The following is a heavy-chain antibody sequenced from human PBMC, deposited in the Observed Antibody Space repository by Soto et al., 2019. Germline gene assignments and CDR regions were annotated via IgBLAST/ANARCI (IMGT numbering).Heavy chain of an antibody. CDR1: GGSISSSSYY. V-gene: IGHV4-39*01. D-gene: IGHD6-13*01. J-gene: IGHJ4*02. CDR2: IYYSGST. Sequence: ASETLSLTCTVSGGSISSSSYYWGWIRQPPGKGLEWIGSIYYSGSTYYNPSLKSRVTISVDTSKNQFSLKLSSVTAADTAVYYCARQIAAAAQGLIYFDYWGQGTLVTVSS. CDR3: ARQIAAAAQGLIYFDY.